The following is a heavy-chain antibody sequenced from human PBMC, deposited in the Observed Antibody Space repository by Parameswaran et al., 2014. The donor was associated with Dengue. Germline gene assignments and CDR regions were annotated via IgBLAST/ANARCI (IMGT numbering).Heavy chain of an antibody. V-gene: IGHV4-39*01. Sequence: EWIGSIYYSGNTYYNPSLKSRVTISVDTSKNQFSLKLSSVTAADTAVYYCARHREIYYYDMDVWGQGTTVTVSS. CDR2: IYYSGNT. D-gene: IGHD3-10*01. CDR3: ARHREIYYYDMDV. J-gene: IGHJ6*02.